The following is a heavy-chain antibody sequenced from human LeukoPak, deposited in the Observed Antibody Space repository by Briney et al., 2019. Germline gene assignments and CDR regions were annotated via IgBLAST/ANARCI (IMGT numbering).Heavy chain of an antibody. J-gene: IGHJ4*02. V-gene: IGHV4-39*01. Sequence: SETLSLTCTVSGGSISSSSYYWGWISQPPGEGLEWIGSIYYSGSTYYNPSLKSRVTISVDTSKNQFSLKLSSVTAADTAVYYCARIIRGGDLDYFDYWGQGTLVTVSS. CDR1: GGSISSSSYY. D-gene: IGHD2-21*02. CDR2: IYYSGST. CDR3: ARIIRGGDLDYFDY.